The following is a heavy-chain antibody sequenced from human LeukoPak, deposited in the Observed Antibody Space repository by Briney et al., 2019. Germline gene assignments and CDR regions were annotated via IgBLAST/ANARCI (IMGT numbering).Heavy chain of an antibody. CDR2: MYTSGTT. V-gene: IGHV4-4*07. Sequence: SETLSLTCTVSGGSISTYYWSWIRQPAGKGLEWIGQMYTSGTTKYNPSLKSRVTMSVDTSNNQFSLKVSSVTAADTAVYYCARDQGSYYGVDVWGQGTTVTVSS. CDR1: GGSISTYY. J-gene: IGHJ6*02. CDR3: ARDQGSYYGVDV.